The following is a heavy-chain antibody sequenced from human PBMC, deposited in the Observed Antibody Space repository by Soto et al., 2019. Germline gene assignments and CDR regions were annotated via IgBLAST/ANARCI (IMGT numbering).Heavy chain of an antibody. CDR1: GASIGSGGW. J-gene: IGHJ5*02. V-gene: IGHV4-4*02. Sequence: QVHLQESGPGLVKPSETLSLTCAVSGASIGSGGWWSWVRQPPGKGLEWIAEIFHDGNTNYSPSLKSRVTISVDKSQNQFSLNVYSVTAADTAVYYCARHEGWTGPDQWGQGTLVTVPS. CDR2: IFHDGNT. CDR3: ARHEGWTGPDQ. D-gene: IGHD2-8*02.